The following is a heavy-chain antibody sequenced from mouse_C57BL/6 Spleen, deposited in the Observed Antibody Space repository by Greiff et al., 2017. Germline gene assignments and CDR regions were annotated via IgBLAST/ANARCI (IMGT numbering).Heavy chain of an antibody. D-gene: IGHD4-1*01. J-gene: IGHJ4*01. CDR3: ARCNWDGDYSMDY. CDR2: IHPNSGST. CDR1: GYTFHSFW. V-gene: IGHV1-64*01. Sequence: VQLQQPGAELVKPGASVKLSCKASGYTFHSFWMQWVKQRPGQGLEWIGRIHPNSGSTNYNEKFKSKATLTVDKSSSTAYMQLSSLTSEDSAVYYYARCNWDGDYSMDYWGQGTSVTVSA.